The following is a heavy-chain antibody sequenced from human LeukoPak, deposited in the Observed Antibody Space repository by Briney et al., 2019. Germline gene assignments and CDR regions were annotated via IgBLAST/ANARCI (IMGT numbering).Heavy chain of an antibody. Sequence: GASLRLSCAASGFTFSSYAMSWVRQAPGKGLEWVSAISGSGGSTYYADSVKGRFTISRDNSKNTLYLQINSLRAEDTAVYYCAKVSGYYYDLVYFDYWGQGTLVTVSS. CDR1: GFTFSSYA. V-gene: IGHV3-23*01. D-gene: IGHD3-22*01. CDR2: ISGSGGST. J-gene: IGHJ4*02. CDR3: AKVSGYYYDLVYFDY.